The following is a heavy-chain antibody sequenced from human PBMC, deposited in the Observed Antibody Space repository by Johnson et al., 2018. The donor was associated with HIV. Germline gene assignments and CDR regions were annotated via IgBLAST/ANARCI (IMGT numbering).Heavy chain of an antibody. V-gene: IGHV3-74*02. CDR3: AKPPVGGSYLDAFDI. CDR2: INSEGSST. D-gene: IGHD1-26*01. J-gene: IGHJ3*02. CDR1: GFTFSTYW. Sequence: VQLVESGGGLVQPGGSLRLSCAASGFTFSTYWMHWVRQAPGKGLVWVSRINSEGSSTTYADSVHVRFTISRDNAKNTLYLQMNSLRAEDTAVYYCAKPPVGGSYLDAFDIWGQGTMVTVSS.